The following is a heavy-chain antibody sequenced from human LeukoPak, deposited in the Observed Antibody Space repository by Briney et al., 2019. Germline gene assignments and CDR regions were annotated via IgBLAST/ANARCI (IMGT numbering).Heavy chain of an antibody. Sequence: AASVKVSCKASGYTFTGYYMHWVRQAPGQGLEWMGWINPNSGGTNYAQKFQGRVTMTRDTSISTAYMELSRLRSDDTAVYYCARGGKYGGNPNFDYWGQGTLVTVSS. V-gene: IGHV1-2*02. J-gene: IGHJ4*02. CDR1: GYTFTGYY. CDR2: INPNSGGT. D-gene: IGHD4-23*01. CDR3: ARGGKYGGNPNFDY.